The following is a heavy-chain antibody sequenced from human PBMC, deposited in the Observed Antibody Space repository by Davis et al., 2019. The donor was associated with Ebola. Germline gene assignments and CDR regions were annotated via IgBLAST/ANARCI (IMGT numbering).Heavy chain of an antibody. J-gene: IGHJ5*02. V-gene: IGHV3-21*01. CDR3: ARGIASIAARPYNWFDP. CDR1: GFTFSSYS. Sequence: GGSLRLSCAASGFTFSSYSMNWVRQAPGKGLEWVSSISSSSSYIYYADSVKGRFTISRDNAKNSLYLQMTSLRAEDTAVYYCARGIASIAARPYNWFDPWGQGTLVTVSS. D-gene: IGHD6-6*01. CDR2: ISSSSSYI.